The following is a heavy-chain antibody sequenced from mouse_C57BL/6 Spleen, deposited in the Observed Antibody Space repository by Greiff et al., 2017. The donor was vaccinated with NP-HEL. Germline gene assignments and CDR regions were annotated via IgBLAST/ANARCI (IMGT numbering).Heavy chain of an antibody. CDR3: CGNYCDSSLDD. J-gene: IGHJ2*01. CDR2: ISYDGSN. V-gene: IGHV3-6*01. CDR1: GYSFTSGYF. Sequence: EVQLQQSGPGLVKPSQSLSLTCSATGYSFTSGYFWYWIRQLAGNQLEWVGYISYDGSNNYNPSLKNRITITGDTSTNQFFLKMNSVTTEDTASYYGCGNYCDSSLDDWGKGTTLTVSS. D-gene: IGHD1-1*01.